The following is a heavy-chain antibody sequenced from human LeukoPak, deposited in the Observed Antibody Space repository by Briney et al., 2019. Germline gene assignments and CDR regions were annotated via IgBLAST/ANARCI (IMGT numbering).Heavy chain of an antibody. Sequence: ASVKVSCKVSGYTLTELSMHWVRQAPGKELEWMGGFDPEDGETIYAQKFQGRVTMTEDTSTDTAYMELSSLRSEDTAVYYCATDLTTFGGVIFDYWGQGTLVTVSP. V-gene: IGHV1-24*01. CDR2: FDPEDGET. J-gene: IGHJ4*02. D-gene: IGHD3-16*01. CDR1: GYTLTELS. CDR3: ATDLTTFGGVIFDY.